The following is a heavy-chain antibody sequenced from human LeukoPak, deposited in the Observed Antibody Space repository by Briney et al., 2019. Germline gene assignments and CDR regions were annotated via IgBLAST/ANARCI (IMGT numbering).Heavy chain of an antibody. CDR2: IWYDGSNK. J-gene: IGHJ6*02. CDR3: AKDHRGYFFGMDV. V-gene: IGHV3-33*03. Sequence: GGSPRLSCAASGFTFSSYGMHWVRQAPGKGLEWVAVIWYDGSNKYYADSVKGRFTISRDNSKNTLHLQMNSLRAEDTALYYCAKDHRGYFFGMDVWGQGTTVIVSS. CDR1: GFTFSSYG. D-gene: IGHD2-15*01.